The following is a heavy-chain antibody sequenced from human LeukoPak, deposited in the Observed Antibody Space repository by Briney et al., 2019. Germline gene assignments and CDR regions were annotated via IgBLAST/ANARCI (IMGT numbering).Heavy chain of an antibody. V-gene: IGHV4-39*01. Sequence: SETLSLTCTVSGGSISSGSYYWGWIRQPPGKGLEWIASIYYSGSTSYNPSLKSRVTISVDTFKNQFSLRLNSLTAADTAVYYCARLQLQWLVLGWGQGTLVTVSS. CDR1: GGSISSGSYY. CDR3: ARLQLQWLVLG. CDR2: IYYSGST. D-gene: IGHD6-19*01. J-gene: IGHJ4*02.